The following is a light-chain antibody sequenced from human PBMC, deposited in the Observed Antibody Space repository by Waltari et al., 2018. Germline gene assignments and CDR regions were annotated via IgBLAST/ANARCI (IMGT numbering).Light chain of an antibody. CDR3: SSHTSSSTVV. V-gene: IGLV2-14*03. CDR1: SSDVGGSNF. Sequence: QSALTQPASVSGSPGQSITISCTGTSSDVGGSNFVSWYQHHPGKAPKLMIYDVSNRPSGVSNRFSGSKSGNTASLTISGLQAEDESDYYCSSHTSSSTVVFGGGTKLTVL. J-gene: IGLJ2*01. CDR2: DVS.